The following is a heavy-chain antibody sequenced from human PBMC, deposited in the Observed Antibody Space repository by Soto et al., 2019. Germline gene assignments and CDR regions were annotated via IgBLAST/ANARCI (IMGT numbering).Heavy chain of an antibody. CDR2: ISNSGST. Sequence: SETLSLTCTVSGISVSSYYWSWIRQPPGKGLEWIGYISNSGSTNYNPSLRSRVTISVDTSKNQFSLKMTSVTAADTAVYYCARETPYCTSTSCSASYYYGMDVWGQGTTVTVSS. D-gene: IGHD2-2*01. CDR3: ARETPYCTSTSCSASYYYGMDV. CDR1: GISVSSYY. V-gene: IGHV4-59*02. J-gene: IGHJ6*02.